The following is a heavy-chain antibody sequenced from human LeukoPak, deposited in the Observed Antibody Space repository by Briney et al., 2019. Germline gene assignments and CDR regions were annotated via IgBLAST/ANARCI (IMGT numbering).Heavy chain of an antibody. J-gene: IGHJ4*02. V-gene: IGHV3-23*01. CDR3: TRAVSYSNVYYFDY. CDR2: IFPSGGEI. CDR1: GFTFSTFA. Sequence: PGGSLRLSCEASGFTFSTFAMIWARQPPGKGLEWVSSIFPSGGEIHYADSVRGRFTISRDNSKSALSLQMNSLKTEDTAVYYCTRAVSYSNVYYFDYWGQGTLVTVSS. D-gene: IGHD3-10*01.